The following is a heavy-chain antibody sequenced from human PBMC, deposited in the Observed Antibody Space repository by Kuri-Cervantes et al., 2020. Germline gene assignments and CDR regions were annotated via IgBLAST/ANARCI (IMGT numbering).Heavy chain of an antibody. CDR1: RFAFSTYA. D-gene: IGHD3-10*01. V-gene: IGHV3-7*01. CDR2: IKQDGSEK. Sequence: LSLTCAASRFAFSTYAMSWVRQAPGKGLEWVANIKQDGSEKYYVDSVKGRFTISRDNAKNSLYLQMNSLRAEDTAVYYCARDYDPMILWFGESYYYYGMDVWGQGTTVTVSS. J-gene: IGHJ6*02. CDR3: ARDYDPMILWFGESYYYYGMDV.